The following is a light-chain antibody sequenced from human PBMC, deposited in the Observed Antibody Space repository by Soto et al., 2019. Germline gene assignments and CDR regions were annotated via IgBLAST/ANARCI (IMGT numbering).Light chain of an antibody. J-gene: IGLJ2*01. CDR1: SSNIGSNT. CDR2: SNN. CDR3: AAWDDSLNGVV. V-gene: IGLV1-44*01. Sequence: QSVLTQPPSASGTPGQRVTISCSGSSSNIGSNTVNWYQQLPGTAPKLLIYSNNQRPSGVPVRFSGFKSRTSASLAISGLQSEDEADYYCAAWDDSLNGVVFGGGTKLTVL.